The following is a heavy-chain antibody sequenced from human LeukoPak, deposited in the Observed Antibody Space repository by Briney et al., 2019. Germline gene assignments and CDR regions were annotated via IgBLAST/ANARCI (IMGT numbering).Heavy chain of an antibody. CDR1: GGSISTYY. V-gene: IGHV4-59*01. J-gene: IGHJ3*02. D-gene: IGHD3-3*01. CDR2: IYYGGYT. Sequence: SETLSLTRTVSGGSISTYYWSWIRQPPGRGLEWIGYIYYGGYTNYNPSLKSRVTISVDTSKNQFSLKLSSVTAADTAMYYCARIRSLESTYYDFRSGLHTGSAFDIWGQGTMVTVSS. CDR3: ARIRSLESTYYDFRSGLHTGSAFDI.